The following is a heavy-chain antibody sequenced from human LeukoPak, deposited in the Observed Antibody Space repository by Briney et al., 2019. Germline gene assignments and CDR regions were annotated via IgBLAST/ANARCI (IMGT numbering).Heavy chain of an antibody. CDR1: GFTFSSFW. CDR2: VSDDGSTT. Sequence: GGSLRLSCAASGFTFSSFWMHRVRQAPGKGQVWVSRVSDDGSTTTYADSVKGRCTISRDNAKNTLYLQMNSLRPEDTAVYYCVRHNAARAFDIWGQGTMVIVSS. J-gene: IGHJ3*02. CDR3: VRHNAARAFDI. V-gene: IGHV3-74*03. D-gene: IGHD1-1*01.